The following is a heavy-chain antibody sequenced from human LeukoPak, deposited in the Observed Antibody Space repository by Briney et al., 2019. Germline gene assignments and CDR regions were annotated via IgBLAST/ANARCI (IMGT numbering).Heavy chain of an antibody. CDR1: GFTFTDYA. Sequence: AGGSLRLSCAASGFTFTDYAMTWVRQAPGKGLEWVSSISASGLMTYYADSVKGRFTVSRDNSKNTLYLQMNSLTAADTAVYYCARRMSIAVTGTPAFDIWGQGTMVTVSS. J-gene: IGHJ3*02. V-gene: IGHV3-23*01. CDR2: ISASGLMT. CDR3: ARRMSIAVTGTPAFDI. D-gene: IGHD6-19*01.